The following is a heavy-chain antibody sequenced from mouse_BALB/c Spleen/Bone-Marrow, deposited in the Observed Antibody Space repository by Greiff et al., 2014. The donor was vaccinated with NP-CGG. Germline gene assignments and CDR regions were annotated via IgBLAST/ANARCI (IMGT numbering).Heavy chain of an antibody. CDR1: GFNIKDTY. CDR2: IDPANGNT. V-gene: IGHV14-3*02. CDR3: AGYDYEEFAY. Sequence: EVQLVESGAELVKPGASVKLSCTASGFNIKDTYMHWVKQRPEQGLEWIGRIDPANGNTKYDPKFQGKATLTADKSSNTAYLQISRLTAEDAAVYDSAGYDYEEFAYWGQGTLVTVSA. J-gene: IGHJ3*01. D-gene: IGHD2-4*01.